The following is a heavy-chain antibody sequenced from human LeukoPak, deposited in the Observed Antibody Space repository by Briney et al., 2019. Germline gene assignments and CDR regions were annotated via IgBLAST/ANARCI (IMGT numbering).Heavy chain of an antibody. CDR3: ARGSSSGYYYGNY. D-gene: IGHD3-22*01. Sequence: GGALILSCGASGFTFSSYSMNWVRQAPGKGLEGVSSISSSSYIYYADSPKGRFTISRYNAKNSLYLQMNSLRAEDTAVYYCARGSSSGYYYGNYWGQGTLVTVSS. J-gene: IGHJ4*02. CDR2: ISSSSYI. CDR1: GFTFSSYS. V-gene: IGHV3-21*01.